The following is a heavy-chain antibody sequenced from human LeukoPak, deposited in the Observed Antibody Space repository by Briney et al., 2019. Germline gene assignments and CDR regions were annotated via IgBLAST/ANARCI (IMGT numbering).Heavy chain of an antibody. CDR3: ARDPGIAAVGIFDS. CDR1: GYTFTAYY. V-gene: IGHV1-2*02. CDR2: INPVSGVT. D-gene: IGHD6-13*01. Sequence: ASVKVSCKASGYTFTAYYIHWVREAPRQGLEWMGWINPVSGVTDYAHSFQGRVTMTRDTSISTAYVELSRLRYDDTAIYYCARDPGIAAVGIFDSWGQGTLVTVSS. J-gene: IGHJ4*02.